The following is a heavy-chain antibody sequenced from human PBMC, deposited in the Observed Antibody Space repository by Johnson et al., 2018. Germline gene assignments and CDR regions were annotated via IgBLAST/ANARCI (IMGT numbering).Heavy chain of an antibody. CDR3: ARGHYGLDV. V-gene: IGHV3-7*01. CDR1: GFTLNLHW. CDR2: INQDGSQN. Sequence: VQLQESGGGLVQPGRSLRLSCVASGFTLNLHWMSWVRQAPGKGLEWVASINQDGSQNIYVDSVKGLVTISRDNAKNSLYLVMDSLRVEDTAVYYCARGHYGLDVWGQGTTVIVSS. J-gene: IGHJ6*02.